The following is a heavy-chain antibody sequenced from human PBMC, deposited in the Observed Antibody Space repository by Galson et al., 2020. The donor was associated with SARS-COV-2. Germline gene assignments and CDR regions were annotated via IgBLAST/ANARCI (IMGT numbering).Heavy chain of an antibody. V-gene: IGHV4-59*01. CDR1: GGSISSYY. D-gene: IGHD4-17*01. J-gene: IGHJ3*02. CDR3: ASTQTDYEGAGGAFDI. Sequence: SETLSLTCTVSGGSISSYYWSWIRQPPGKGLEWIGYIYYSGSTNYNPSLKSRVTISVDTSKNQFSLKLSSVTAADTTVYYCASTQTDYEGAGGAFDIWGQGTMVTVSS. CDR2: IYYSGST.